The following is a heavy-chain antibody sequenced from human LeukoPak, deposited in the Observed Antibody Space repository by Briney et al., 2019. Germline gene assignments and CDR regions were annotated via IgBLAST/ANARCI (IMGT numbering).Heavy chain of an antibody. CDR3: AREYYYDEWAGAFDI. V-gene: IGHV1-18*01. CDR1: GGTFSSYA. J-gene: IGHJ3*02. Sequence: ASVKVSCKASGGTFSSYAISWVRQAPGQGLEWMGWISAYNGNTNYAQKLQGRVTMTTDTSTSTAYMELRSLRSDDTAVYYCAREYYYDEWAGAFDIWGQGTMVTVSS. CDR2: ISAYNGNT. D-gene: IGHD3-22*01.